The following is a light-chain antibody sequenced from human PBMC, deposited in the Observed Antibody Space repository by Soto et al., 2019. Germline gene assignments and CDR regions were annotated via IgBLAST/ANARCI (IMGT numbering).Light chain of an antibody. J-gene: IGLJ1*01. V-gene: IGLV2-14*02. CDR2: DVT. CDR1: SSDVGSYNL. Sequence: QSVLTQPASVSGSPGQSITISCTGTSSDVGSYNLVSWYQQHPGKAPKLMIYDVTKRPSGLSNRFSGSNSGNTATLTISRVEAGDEADYYCQMWDDNFYVFGTGTKVTVL. CDR3: QMWDDNFYV.